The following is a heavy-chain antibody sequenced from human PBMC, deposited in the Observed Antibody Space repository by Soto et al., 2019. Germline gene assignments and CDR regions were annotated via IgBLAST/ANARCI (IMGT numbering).Heavy chain of an antibody. J-gene: IGHJ4*02. V-gene: IGHV1-3*05. Sequence: QVQLVQSGAEEKKPGASVKVSCKASGYTFTSYAMHWVGQAPGQRREGMGWINAGNGNTKYSQKFQGRVTITRDTSASSAYTALSRLRCAGTAVYYCARAPGGPGISEYGGQGTLVPVSS. CDR1: GYTFTSYA. CDR2: INAGNGNT. D-gene: IGHD6-13*01. CDR3: ARAPGGPGISEY.